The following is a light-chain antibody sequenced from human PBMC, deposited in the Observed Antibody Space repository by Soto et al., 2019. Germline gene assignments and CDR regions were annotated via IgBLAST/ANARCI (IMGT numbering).Light chain of an antibody. CDR3: NSYTSSSTYV. J-gene: IGLJ1*01. CDR1: SSDVGGYNY. Sequence: QSVLTQPASVSGSPGQSITISCTGTSSDVGGYNYVSWYQPRPGKALKLMIYDVSNRPSGVSNRFSGSKSGNTASLTISGLQAEDEADYYCNSYTSSSTYVFGTGTKVTVL. CDR2: DVS. V-gene: IGLV2-14*01.